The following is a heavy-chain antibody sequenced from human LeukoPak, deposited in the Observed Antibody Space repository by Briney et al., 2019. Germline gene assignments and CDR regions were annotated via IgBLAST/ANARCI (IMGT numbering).Heavy chain of an antibody. CDR3: AKDPFAFRLGAFDS. Sequence: GGSLRLSCAASGFTFSSYAMIWVRQAPGKALEGVSSIRGSGDSSYYADSVKGRFTISRDNSKSTLFLQMSSLRVEDTAGYYCAKDPFAFRLGAFDSWGQGTMVTVSS. V-gene: IGHV3-23*01. J-gene: IGHJ3*01. CDR1: GFTFSSYA. D-gene: IGHD3-16*01. CDR2: IRGSGDSS.